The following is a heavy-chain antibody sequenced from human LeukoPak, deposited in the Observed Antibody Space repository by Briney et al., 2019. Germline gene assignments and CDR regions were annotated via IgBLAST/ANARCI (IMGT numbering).Heavy chain of an antibody. D-gene: IGHD4/OR15-4a*01. J-gene: IGHJ6*01. CDR1: GFTFHDFG. Sequence: GGSLRLSCAASGFTFHDFGMAWVRQGPGKGLEWVSCLNCNGDITRYRDSVKGRFTVSRDNARNSLYLEMSSLTAEDTAFYFCARGYGARKYRRHYYGMDVWGPDTMVTVP. CDR3: ARGYGARKYRRHYYGMDV. CDR2: LNCNGDIT. V-gene: IGHV3-20*04.